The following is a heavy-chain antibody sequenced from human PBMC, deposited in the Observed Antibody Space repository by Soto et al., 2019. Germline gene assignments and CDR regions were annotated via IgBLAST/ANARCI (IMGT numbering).Heavy chain of an antibody. CDR1: GFTFSSYS. Sequence: EVQLVESGGGLVKPGGSLRLSCAASGFTFSSYSMNWVRQAPGKGLEWVSSISSSSSTIYYADSVKGRFTISRDNAKNSLYLQMNSLRDEDTAVYYCARETYNWNYVGVSYYGMDVWGQGTTVTVSS. J-gene: IGHJ6*02. CDR3: ARETYNWNYVGVSYYGMDV. CDR2: ISSSSSTI. D-gene: IGHD1-7*01. V-gene: IGHV3-21*01.